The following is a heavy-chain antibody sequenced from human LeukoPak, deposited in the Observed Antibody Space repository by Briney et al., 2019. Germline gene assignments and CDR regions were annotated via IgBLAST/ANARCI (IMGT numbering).Heavy chain of an antibody. D-gene: IGHD3-10*01. V-gene: IGHV3-48*04. CDR2: ISSSSSTI. Sequence: PGGSLRLSCAASGFTFGSYSMNWVRQAPGKGLEWVSYISSSSSTIYYADSVKGRFTISRDNAKNSLYLQMNSLRAEDTAVYYCARDRTGSGSYYPFDYWGQGTLVTVSS. CDR3: ARDRTGSGSYYPFDY. CDR1: GFTFGSYS. J-gene: IGHJ4*02.